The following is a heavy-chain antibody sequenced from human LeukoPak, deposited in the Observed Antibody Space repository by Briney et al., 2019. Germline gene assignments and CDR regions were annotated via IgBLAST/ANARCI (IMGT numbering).Heavy chain of an antibody. CDR1: GFTVSSNY. J-gene: IGHJ6*03. V-gene: IGHV3-53*01. D-gene: IGHD3-10*01. CDR3: ARDASLLWFGELHYYYYMDV. Sequence: TGGSLRLSCAASGFTVSSNYMSWVRQAPGKGLEWVSVIYSGGSTYYADYVKGRFTISRDNSKNTLYLQMNSLRAEDTAVYYCARDASLLWFGELHYYYYMDVWGKGTTVTISS. CDR2: IYSGGST.